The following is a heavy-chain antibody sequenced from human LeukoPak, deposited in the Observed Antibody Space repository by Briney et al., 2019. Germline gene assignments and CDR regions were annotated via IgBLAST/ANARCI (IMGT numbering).Heavy chain of an antibody. CDR1: GGSISSGGYF. D-gene: IGHD6-19*01. J-gene: IGHJ6*02. CDR3: ARLPYSSGWPYYYYYGMDV. V-gene: IGHV4-61*08. CDR2: IYYSGST. Sequence: SETLSHTCTVSGGSISSGGYFWSWIRQPPGKGLEWIGCIYYSGSTNYNPSLKSRVSISVDTSKNQFSLKLSSVTAADTAVYYCARLPYSSGWPYYYYYGMDVWGQGTTVTVSS.